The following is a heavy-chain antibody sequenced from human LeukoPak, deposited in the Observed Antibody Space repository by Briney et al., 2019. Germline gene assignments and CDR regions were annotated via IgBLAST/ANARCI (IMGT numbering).Heavy chain of an antibody. Sequence: KPSETLSLTCAVYGGSFSGYYWSWIRQPPGKGLEWIGEINHSGSTNYNPSLKSRVTISVDTSKNQFSLKLSSVTAADTAVYYCARGLTTVTTGYYWGQGTLVTVSS. CDR2: INHSGST. J-gene: IGHJ4*02. D-gene: IGHD4-17*01. CDR3: ARGLTTVTTGYY. V-gene: IGHV4-34*01. CDR1: GGSFSGYY.